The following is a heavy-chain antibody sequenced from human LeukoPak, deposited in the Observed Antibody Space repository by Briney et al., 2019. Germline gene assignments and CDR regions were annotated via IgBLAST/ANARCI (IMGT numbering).Heavy chain of an antibody. CDR1: GFTFSSYA. Sequence: PGRSLRLSCAASGFTFSSYAMHWVRQAPCKGLEWVAVISYDGSNKYYADSVKGRFTISRDNSKNTLYLQMNSLRAEDTAVYYCARGLVGVITMVRGVMISHHDAGLTDNPPISDYXXX. J-gene: IGHJ4*02. V-gene: IGHV3-30-3*01. CDR2: ISYDGSNK. D-gene: IGHD3-10*01. CDR3: ARGLVGVITMVRGVMISHHDAGLTDNPPISDY.